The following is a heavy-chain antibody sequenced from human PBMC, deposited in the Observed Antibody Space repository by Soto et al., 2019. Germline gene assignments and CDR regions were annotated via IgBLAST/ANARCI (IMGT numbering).Heavy chain of an antibody. J-gene: IGHJ6*01. D-gene: IGHD2-15*01. V-gene: IGHV3-30*18. CDR3: AKLDEGGLQYAYYAMDV. CDR1: GFTFSNYG. CDR2: ISYDGSNK. Sequence: QVHLVESGGGVVQPGRSPRLSCVASGFTFSNYGMHWVRQAPGKGLEWVAVISYDGSNKYYADSVKGRFTISRDNSKNTLYLQMTSLRTKDTALYYCAKLDEGGLQYAYYAMDVW.